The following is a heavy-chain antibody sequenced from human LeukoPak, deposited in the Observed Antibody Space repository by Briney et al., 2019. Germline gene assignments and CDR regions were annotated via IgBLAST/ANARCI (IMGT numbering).Heavy chain of an antibody. CDR3: ARVFRPSLTVFIIRGAFDI. Sequence: GGSLRLSCVVSGLSFNKDVMSWFRQAPGKGLEWVSSVSHGGVSPNHADSVKGRFTISRDNDKNSLYLQMNSLRVEDTAVYYCARVFRPSLTVFIIRGAFDIWGQGTMVTVSS. J-gene: IGHJ3*02. V-gene: IGHV3-23*01. CDR2: VSHGGVSP. CDR1: GLSFNKDV. D-gene: IGHD3-3*01.